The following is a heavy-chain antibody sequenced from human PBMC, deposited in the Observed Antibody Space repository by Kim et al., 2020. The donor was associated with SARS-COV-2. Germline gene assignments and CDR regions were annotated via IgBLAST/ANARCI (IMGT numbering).Heavy chain of an antibody. V-gene: IGHV3-9*01. CDR1: GFTFDDYA. CDR2: ISWNSGSI. CDR3: AKLVSGTRALGAYFDY. Sequence: GGSLRLSCAASGFTFDDYAMHWVRQAPGKGLEWVSGISWNSGSIGYADSVKGRFTISRDNAKNSLYLQMNSLRAEDTALYYCAKLVSGTRALGAYFDYWG. J-gene: IGHJ4*01. D-gene: IGHD1-1*01.